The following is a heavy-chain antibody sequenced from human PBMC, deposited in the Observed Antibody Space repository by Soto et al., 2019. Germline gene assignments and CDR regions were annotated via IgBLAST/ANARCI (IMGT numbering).Heavy chain of an antibody. Sequence: GRSLTLSCAASGFTFSSYAMNWVRQAPGKGLEWVAIMSYDGGTKYYADSVKGRFTISRDNSKSTLYLQMNSLRTEDTAVYYCAINMGGYDLEDNWFDPWGQGTLVTVSS. CDR3: AINMGGYDLEDNWFDP. V-gene: IGHV3-30*04. CDR1: GFTFSSYA. D-gene: IGHD5-12*01. J-gene: IGHJ5*02. CDR2: MSYDGGTK.